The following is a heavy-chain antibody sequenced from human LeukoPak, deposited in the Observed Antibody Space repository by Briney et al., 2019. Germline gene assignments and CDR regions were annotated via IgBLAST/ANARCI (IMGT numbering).Heavy chain of an antibody. CDR3: ARGGYSYGDFDY. V-gene: IGHV4-34*01. J-gene: IGHJ4*02. CDR1: GGSFSGYY. D-gene: IGHD5-18*01. Sequence: PSETLSLTCAVYGGSFSGYYWSWIRQPPGKGLEWIGEINHSGSTNYNPSLKSRVTISVDTSKNQFSLKLSSVTAADTAVYYCARGGYSYGDFDYWGQGTLVTVS. CDR2: INHSGST.